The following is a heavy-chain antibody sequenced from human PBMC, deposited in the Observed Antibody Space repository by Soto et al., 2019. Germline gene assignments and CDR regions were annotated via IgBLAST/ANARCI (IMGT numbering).Heavy chain of an antibody. CDR2: VRSKINGGTT. D-gene: IGHD2-2*01. J-gene: IGHJ4*02. CDR1: GFIFNNVW. V-gene: IGHV3-15*01. Sequence: GGSLRLSCAASGFIFNNVWMTWVRQAPGKGLEWVARVRSKINGGTTDYAAPVKGRFTILRDDSTNTLFLQLNSLQIGDTAMYYCATLAGYHIDYWGQGTLVTVSS. CDR3: ATLAGYHIDY.